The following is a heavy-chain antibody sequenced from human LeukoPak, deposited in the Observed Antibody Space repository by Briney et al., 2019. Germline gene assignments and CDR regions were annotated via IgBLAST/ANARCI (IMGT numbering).Heavy chain of an antibody. CDR2: INSDGRST. D-gene: IGHD2-15*01. J-gene: IGHJ4*02. CDR3: AVNGVAAYYFDY. Sequence: PGGSLRLSCAASGFTFSRNWMHWVRQVPGKGLVWVSRINSDGRSTDYADSVKGRFTISRDNAKNTLYLQINSLRAEDTAVYYCAVNGVAAYYFDYWGQGTLSPSP. CDR1: GFTFSRNW. V-gene: IGHV3-74*01.